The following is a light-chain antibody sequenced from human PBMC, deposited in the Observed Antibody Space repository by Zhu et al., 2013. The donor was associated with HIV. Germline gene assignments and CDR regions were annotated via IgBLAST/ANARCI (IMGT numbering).Light chain of an antibody. J-gene: IGKJ1*01. CDR2: AAS. CDR1: QTIDRY. CDR3: QQSYGTPVT. Sequence: DTQMTQSPSSLSASVGDRVTITCRASQTIDRYLNWYQQRPGKAPKLLIYAASNLQSGVPSRFSGSGSGTDFTLTINSLQPEDLATYYCQQSYGTPVTFGQGTKVEIK. V-gene: IGKV1-39*01.